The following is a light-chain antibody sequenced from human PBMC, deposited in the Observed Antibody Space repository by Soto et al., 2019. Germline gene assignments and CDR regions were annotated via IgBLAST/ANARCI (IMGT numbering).Light chain of an antibody. CDR1: QSVSSN. V-gene: IGKV3-15*01. J-gene: IGKJ4*01. CDR2: GAS. Sequence: EIVMTQSPATLSVSPGERATLSCRASQSVSSNLAWYQQKPGQAPRLLIYGASTRATGIPARFSGSGSGTEFTVTISSLQSEDFAVYYCQQYNNWPSALTFGGGTKVDIK. CDR3: QQYNNWPSALT.